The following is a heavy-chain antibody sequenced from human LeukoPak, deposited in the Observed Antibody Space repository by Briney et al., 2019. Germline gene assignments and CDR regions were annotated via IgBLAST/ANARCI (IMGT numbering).Heavy chain of an antibody. Sequence: GGSLRLSCAASGFTFSNYWMTWVRQAPGKGLEWVANINQDGTDKYYVDSVKGRFTISRDNAKNSLYLQMSSLRADDTAVYYCARETYRIFDLWGQGTVVTVSS. V-gene: IGHV3-7*04. D-gene: IGHD3-16*02. CDR3: ARETYRIFDL. J-gene: IGHJ5*02. CDR2: INQDGTDK. CDR1: GFTFSNYW.